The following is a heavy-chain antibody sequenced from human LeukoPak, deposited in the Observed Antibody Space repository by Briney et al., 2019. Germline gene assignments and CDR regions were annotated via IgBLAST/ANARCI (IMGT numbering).Heavy chain of an antibody. CDR3: ARAGYCSGVSCYSAVPGKY. V-gene: IGHV4-4*07. CDR1: GSSISSYY. D-gene: IGHD2-15*01. J-gene: IGHJ4*02. CDR2: IYTSGST. Sequence: PSETLSLTCTVSGSSISSYYWSWIRQPAGKGLEWIGRIYTSGSTNYNPSLKSRVTMSVDTSKNQFSLQLGSVTPTDTAVYYCARAGYCSGVSCYSAVPGKYWGQGALVTVSS.